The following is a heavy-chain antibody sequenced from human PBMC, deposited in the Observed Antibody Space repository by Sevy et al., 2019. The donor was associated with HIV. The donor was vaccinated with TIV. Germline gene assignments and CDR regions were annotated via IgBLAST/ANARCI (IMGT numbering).Heavy chain of an antibody. D-gene: IGHD6-19*01. V-gene: IGHV3-9*01. Sequence: GGSLRLSCVGSGFTFDSHAMHWVRLVPGKGLEWVSGISWNSGSIRYVDSVKGRFTISRDNAKNSMYMLMGSLKTEDTGLDHSVRDESSRGPDALDIWGQGIMVTVSS. CDR1: GFTFDSHA. CDR2: ISWNSGSI. J-gene: IGHJ3*02. CDR3: VRDESSRGPDALDI.